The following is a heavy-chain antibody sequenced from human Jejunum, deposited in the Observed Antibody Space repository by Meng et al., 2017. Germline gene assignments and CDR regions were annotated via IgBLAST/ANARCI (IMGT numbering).Heavy chain of an antibody. Sequence: GESLKISCAASRFTFSGSTIHWVRQASGKGLEWVGRIRNRANTYATTYAASVKGRFTISRDDSKSAAYLQMNSLIDEDTAVYYCTSSIFGVSVMNYWGQGTLVTVSS. CDR1: RFTFSGST. CDR2: IRNRANTYAT. D-gene: IGHD3-3*01. J-gene: IGHJ4*02. V-gene: IGHV3-73*01. CDR3: TSSIFGVSVMNY.